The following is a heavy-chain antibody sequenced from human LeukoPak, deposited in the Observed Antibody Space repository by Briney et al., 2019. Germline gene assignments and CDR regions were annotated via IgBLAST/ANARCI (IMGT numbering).Heavy chain of an antibody. CDR2: IRSKANSYAT. V-gene: IGHV3-73*01. CDR1: GFTFSGSA. D-gene: IGHD4-17*01. CDR3: TRDYGVLFDY. Sequence: PGGSLRLSCAASGFTFSGSAIHWVRQASGKGLEWVGRIRSKANSYATSSAASVKGGFTISRDDSKNTAYLQMNSLKTEDTAVYYCTRDYGVLFDYWGQGTLVTVSS. J-gene: IGHJ4*02.